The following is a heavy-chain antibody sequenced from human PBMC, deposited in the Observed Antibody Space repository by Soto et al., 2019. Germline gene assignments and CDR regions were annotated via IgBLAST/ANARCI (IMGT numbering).Heavy chain of an antibody. Sequence: SETLSLTCTVSGGSISSYYWSWIRQPPGKGLEWIGYIYYSGSTNYNPSLKSRVTISVDTSKNQFSLKLSSVTAADTAVYYCARGLAFPATSSTYYFDYWGQGTLVTVSS. V-gene: IGHV4-59*01. CDR1: GGSISSYY. CDR3: ARGLAFPATSSTYYFDY. J-gene: IGHJ4*02. CDR2: IYYSGST. D-gene: IGHD5-12*01.